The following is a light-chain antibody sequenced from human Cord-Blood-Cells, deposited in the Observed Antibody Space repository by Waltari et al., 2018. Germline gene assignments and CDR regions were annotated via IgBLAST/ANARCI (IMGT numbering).Light chain of an antibody. CDR1: TGPVTSCYY. CDR2: STS. V-gene: IGLV7-43*01. Sequence: QTVVTQEPSLTVSPGGTVTLTCASSTGPVTSCYYPNWFQQKPGQAPRALIYSTSNKPSWTPARFSGSLLGVKAALTLSGVQPEDEAEYYCLLYYGGAWVFGGGTKLTVL. CDR3: LLYYGGAWV. J-gene: IGLJ3*02.